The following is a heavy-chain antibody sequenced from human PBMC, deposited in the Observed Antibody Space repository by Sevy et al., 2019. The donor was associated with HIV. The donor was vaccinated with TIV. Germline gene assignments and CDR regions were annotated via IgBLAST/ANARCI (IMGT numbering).Heavy chain of an antibody. V-gene: IGHV1-18*01. CDR1: GYTFTSYC. CDR3: ARYYYDILTGYYPWYYYGMDV. D-gene: IGHD3-9*01. Sequence: ASVKVSCKASGYTFTSYCISWVRQAPGQGLEWMGWISAYNGNTNYAQKLQGRVTMTRDTSTSTAYMELRSLRSDDTAVYYCARYYYDILTGYYPWYYYGMDVWGQGTTVTVSS. J-gene: IGHJ6*02. CDR2: ISAYNGNT.